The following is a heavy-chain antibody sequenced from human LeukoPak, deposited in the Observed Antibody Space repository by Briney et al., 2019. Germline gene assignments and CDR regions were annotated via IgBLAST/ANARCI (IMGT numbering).Heavy chain of an antibody. CDR2: IYYSGIT. CDR3: ARLPTGYPNWFDP. Sequence: PSETLSLTCTVSGGSISSSGYYWGWIRQSPGEGLEWIGNIYYSGITYYNPSLKSRVTISVDTSKNQFSLKLSSVTAADTALYYCARLPTGYPNWFDPWGQGTLVTVSA. D-gene: IGHD4-17*01. J-gene: IGHJ5*02. V-gene: IGHV4-39*01. CDR1: GGSISSSGYY.